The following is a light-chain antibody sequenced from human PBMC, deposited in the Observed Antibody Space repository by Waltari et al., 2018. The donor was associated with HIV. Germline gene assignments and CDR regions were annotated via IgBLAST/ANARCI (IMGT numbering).Light chain of an antibody. CDR1: QSVLYSSNNKNY. V-gene: IGKV4-1*01. CDR3: QQYDSTPLT. CDR2: WAS. J-gene: IGKJ4*01. Sequence: DIVMTQSPDSLAVSLGERATIHCKYSQSVLYSSNNKNYLAWYQQRPGQAPKLLIYWASTRESGVPDRFSGNGSGTDFTLTISSLQAEDAAVYYCQQYDSTPLTFGGGTKVEI.